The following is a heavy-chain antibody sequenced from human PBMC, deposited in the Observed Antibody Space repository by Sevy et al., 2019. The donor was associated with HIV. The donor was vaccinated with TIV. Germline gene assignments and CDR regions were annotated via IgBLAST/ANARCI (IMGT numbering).Heavy chain of an antibody. CDR3: AAEAMVRGVTTARMDV. J-gene: IGHJ6*02. CDR2: FDPEDGET. V-gene: IGHV1-24*01. D-gene: IGHD3-10*01. CDR1: GYTLTELS. Sequence: ASVKVSCKVSGYTLTELSMHWVRQAPGKGLEWMGGFDPEDGETNYAQKFQGRVTMTEDTSTDTAYMELRSLRSEDTAVYYCAAEAMVRGVTTARMDVWGQGTTVTVSS.